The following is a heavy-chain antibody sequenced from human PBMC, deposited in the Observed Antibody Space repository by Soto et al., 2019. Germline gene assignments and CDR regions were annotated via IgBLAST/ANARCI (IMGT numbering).Heavy chain of an antibody. CDR1: GGSVSSSNYY. D-gene: IGHD3-9*01. Sequence: PSETLSLTCIVSGGSVSSSNYYWGWVRQSPGKGLEWIGSIYYSGNTYYNPSLESRVTISVDKSNNEFSLKVISVTAADTAVYYCARLEGLATISYSFDCCCQGPLVTLSS. V-gene: IGHV4-39*01. CDR3: ARLEGLATISYSFDC. CDR2: IYYSGNT. J-gene: IGHJ4*02.